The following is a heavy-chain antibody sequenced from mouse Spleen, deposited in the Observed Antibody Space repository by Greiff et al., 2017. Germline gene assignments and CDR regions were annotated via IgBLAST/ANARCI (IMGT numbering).Heavy chain of an antibody. CDR2: ISSGGSYT. V-gene: IGHV5-9-3*01. J-gene: IGHJ4*01. CDR1: GFTFSSYA. D-gene: IGHD2-12*01. Sequence: EVQLVESGGGLVKPGGSLKLSCAASGFTFSSYAMSWVRQTPEKRLEWVATISSGGSYTYYPDSVKGRFTISRDNAKNTLYLQMSSLRSEDTAMYYCARQEGYDGAMDYWGQGTSVTVSS. CDR3: ARQEGYDGAMDY.